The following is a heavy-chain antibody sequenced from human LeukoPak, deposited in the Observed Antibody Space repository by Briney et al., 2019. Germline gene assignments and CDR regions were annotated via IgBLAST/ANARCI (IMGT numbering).Heavy chain of an antibody. CDR1: GYSISSGYY. V-gene: IGHV4-38-2*02. Sequence: SETLSLTCTVSGYSISSGYYWGWIRQPPGKGLEWIGSIYHSGSTYYNPSLKSRVTISVDTSKNQFSLKLSSVTAADTAVYYCARDMITDWFDPWGQGTLVTVSS. CDR2: IYHSGST. J-gene: IGHJ5*02. CDR3: ARDMITDWFDP. D-gene: IGHD3-16*01.